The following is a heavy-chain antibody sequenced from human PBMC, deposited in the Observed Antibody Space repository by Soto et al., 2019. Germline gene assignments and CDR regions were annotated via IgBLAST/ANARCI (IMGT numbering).Heavy chain of an antibody. D-gene: IGHD2-21*02. CDR3: ARGQAVVVTAMYYFDD. CDR1: GYTFTSYD. CDR2: MNPSGGST. J-gene: IGHJ4*02. Sequence: ASVKVSCKASGYTFTSYDINWVRQATGQGLEWMGWMNPSGGSTSYAQKFQGRVTMTRDTSTSTVYMELSSLRSEDTAVYYCARGQAVVVTAMYYFDDWGQGTLVTVSS. V-gene: IGHV1-8*01.